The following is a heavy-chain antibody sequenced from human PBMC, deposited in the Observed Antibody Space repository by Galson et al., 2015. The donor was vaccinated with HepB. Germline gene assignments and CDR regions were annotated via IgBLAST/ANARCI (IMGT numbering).Heavy chain of an antibody. CDR3: TTTSIGGYYYG. V-gene: IGHV3-15*01. CDR2: IRSKTDGGTT. D-gene: IGHD3-22*01. CDR1: GFTFSNAW. J-gene: IGHJ4*02. Sequence: SLRLSCAASGFTFSNAWMSWVRQAPGKGLEWVGRIRSKTDGGTTDYAAPVKGRFTISRDDSKNTLYLQMNSLKTEDTAVYYCTTTSIGGYYYGWGQGTLVTVSS.